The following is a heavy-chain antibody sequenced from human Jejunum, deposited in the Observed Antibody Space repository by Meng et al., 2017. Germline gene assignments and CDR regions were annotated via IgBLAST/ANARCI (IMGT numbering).Heavy chain of an antibody. J-gene: IGHJ4*02. CDR3: ARDLTYGFLE. CDR2: INTNTGNP. Sequence: QGQLVQSGAESKKPGASVKVSCKASGYTFTSQAMNWVRQAPGQGLEWMGWINTNTGNPRYAQGFTGRFVFSVDTSVSTAYLQITSLKAEDTAVYFCARDLTYGFLEWGQGTLVTVSS. V-gene: IGHV7-4-1*02. D-gene: IGHD3-3*01. CDR1: GYTFTSQA.